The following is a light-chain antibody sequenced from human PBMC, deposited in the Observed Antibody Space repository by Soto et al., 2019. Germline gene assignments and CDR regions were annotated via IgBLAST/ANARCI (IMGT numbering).Light chain of an antibody. J-gene: IGLJ3*02. V-gene: IGLV1-47*02. Sequence: QSVLTQPPSASGTPGQTVTISCSGSRTNIGTNYVYWYQQFPGTAPKLLIFANNKRPSGVPERFSASKSGTSASLAISGVRSEDEAEYFCSAWDDRPSVVFGGGTKLTVL. CDR1: RTNIGTNY. CDR2: ANN. CDR3: SAWDDRPSVV.